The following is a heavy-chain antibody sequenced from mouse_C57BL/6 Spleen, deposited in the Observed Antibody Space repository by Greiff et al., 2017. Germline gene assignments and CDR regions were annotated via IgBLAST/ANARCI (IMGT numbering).Heavy chain of an antibody. J-gene: IGHJ3*01. D-gene: IGHD3-2*02. CDR1: GFTFSSYA. CDR2: ISDGGSYT. V-gene: IGHV5-4*01. Sequence: EVKLMESGGGLVKPGGSLKPSCAASGFTFSSYALSWVRQTPEKRLEWVATISDGGSYTYYPDNVKGRFTISRDNAKNNLYQQMSHLKSEDTAMYYCARDNSAQGRAYWGQGTLVTVSA. CDR3: ARDNSAQGRAY.